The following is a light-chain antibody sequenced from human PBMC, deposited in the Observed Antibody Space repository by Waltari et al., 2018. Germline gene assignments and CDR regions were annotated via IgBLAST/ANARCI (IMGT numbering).Light chain of an antibody. CDR2: TAS. V-gene: IGKV1-39*01. Sequence: DIQMTPAPSSLSALLGDRVTITCRASQTISSYLNWYQQEPGKAPHLLIYTASSLQSRVPSRFSGSGSGTDFTLTISSLQPEDFATYYCQQSSSTPPWTFGQGTKAEIK. CDR3: QQSSSTPPWT. J-gene: IGKJ1*01. CDR1: QTISSY.